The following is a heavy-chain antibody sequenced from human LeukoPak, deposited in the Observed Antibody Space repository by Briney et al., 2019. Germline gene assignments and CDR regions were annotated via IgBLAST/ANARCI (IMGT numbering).Heavy chain of an antibody. D-gene: IGHD5-18*01. CDR2: IYSGGST. J-gene: IGHJ4*02. CDR1: GFTVSSNY. V-gene: IGHV3-53*01. CDR3: ASNNVDTAMDAFDY. Sequence: GGSLRLSCAASGFTVSSNYMSWVRQAPGKGLEWVSVIYSGGSTYYADSVKGRFTISRDNSKNTLYLQMNSLRAEDTAVYYCASNNVDTAMDAFDYWGQGTLVTVSS.